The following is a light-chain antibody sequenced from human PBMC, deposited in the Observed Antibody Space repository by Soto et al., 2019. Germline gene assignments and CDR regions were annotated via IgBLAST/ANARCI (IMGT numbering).Light chain of an antibody. CDR1: QGVWNN. V-gene: IGKV3-15*01. CDR3: QQYNNWPPWT. CDR2: GAS. Sequence: EIVMTQSPATLYVSPGERATLSCRASQGVWNNLAWYQQKPGQPPRLLIYGASTRASGIPARFSGSGSGTEFTLTISSLQPEDFAVYYCQQYNNWPPWTFGQGTKVEIK. J-gene: IGKJ1*01.